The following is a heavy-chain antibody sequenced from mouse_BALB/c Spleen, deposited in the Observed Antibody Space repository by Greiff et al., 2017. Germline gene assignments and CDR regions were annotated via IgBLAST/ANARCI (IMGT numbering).Heavy chain of an antibody. Sequence: EVQLVESGPGLVKPSQSLSLTCSVTGYSITSGYYWNWIRQFPGNKLEWMGYISYDGSNNYNPSLKNRISITRDTSKNQFFLKLNSVTTEDTATYYCAREGKLYYFDYWGQGTTLTVSS. V-gene: IGHV3-6*02. CDR3: AREGKLYYFDY. CDR1: GYSITSGYY. D-gene: IGHD4-1*01. J-gene: IGHJ2*01. CDR2: ISYDGSN.